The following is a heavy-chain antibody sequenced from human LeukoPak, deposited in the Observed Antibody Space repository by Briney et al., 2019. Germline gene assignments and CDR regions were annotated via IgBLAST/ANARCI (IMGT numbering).Heavy chain of an antibody. CDR3: VGWSANRIDF. J-gene: IGHJ4*02. D-gene: IGHD3-3*01. Sequence: PSETLSLTCTVSGGSISSYYWSWIRQPVGKGLEWIGRIYTSGSTNYNPSLKSRVTMSVGTSKNQFSLKVTSVTAADTAVYYCVGWSANRIDFWGQGTLVTVSS. CDR1: GGSISSYY. CDR2: IYTSGST. V-gene: IGHV4-4*07.